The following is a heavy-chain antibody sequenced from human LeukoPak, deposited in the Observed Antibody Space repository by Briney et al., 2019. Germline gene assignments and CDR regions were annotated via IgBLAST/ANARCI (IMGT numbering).Heavy chain of an antibody. CDR3: ARDSGSYYAFYLFDY. D-gene: IGHD1-26*01. CDR2: ISWNSGSI. J-gene: IGHJ4*02. V-gene: IGHV3-9*01. Sequence: GGSLRLSCAASGFTFDDYAMHWVRQAPGKGLEWVSGISWNSGSIGYADSVKGRFTISRDNAKNSLYLQMNSLRAEDTAVYYCARDSGSYYAFYLFDYWGQGTLVTVSS. CDR1: GFTFDDYA.